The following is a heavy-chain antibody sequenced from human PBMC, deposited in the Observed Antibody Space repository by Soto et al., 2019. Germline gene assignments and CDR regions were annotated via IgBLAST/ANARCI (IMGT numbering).Heavy chain of an antibody. CDR3: ARGFGYCSGGSCYFSNWFDP. CDR2: TYYRSKWYN. D-gene: IGHD2-15*01. Sequence: SQTLSLTCAISGDSVSSNSAAWNWIRQSPSRGLEWLGRTYYRSKWYNDYAVSVKSRITINPDTSKNQFSLQLNSVTPEDTAVYYCARGFGYCSGGSCYFSNWFDPWGQGTLVTVSS. CDR1: GDSVSSNSAA. V-gene: IGHV6-1*01. J-gene: IGHJ5*02.